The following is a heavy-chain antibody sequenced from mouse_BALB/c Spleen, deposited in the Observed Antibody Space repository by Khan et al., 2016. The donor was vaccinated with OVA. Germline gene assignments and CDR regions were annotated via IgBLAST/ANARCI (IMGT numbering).Heavy chain of an antibody. CDR2: ISYSGST. J-gene: IGHJ4*01. V-gene: IGHV3-2*02. CDR3: ASDGSRYNDAMDY. Sequence: EVQLQESGPGLVKPSQSLSLTCTVTGYSITSYYAWNWIRQFPGNKLEWMGYISYSGSTNYNPALKSRISITRDTSKNQSFLQLNSVTTEDTATYYYASDGSRYNDAMDYWGQGTSVTVSS. D-gene: IGHD2-3*01. CDR1: GYSITSYYA.